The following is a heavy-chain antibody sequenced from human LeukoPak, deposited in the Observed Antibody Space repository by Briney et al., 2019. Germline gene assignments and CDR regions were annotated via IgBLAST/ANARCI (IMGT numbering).Heavy chain of an antibody. CDR1: GYTFTGYY. CDR3: ARADGYSYVYGGNNWFDP. V-gene: IGHV1-2*02. D-gene: IGHD5-18*01. J-gene: IGHJ5*02. CDR2: INPNSGGT. Sequence: GASVKVSCKASGYTFTGYYMHWVRQAPGQGLEWMGWINPNSGGTNYAQKFRGRVTMTRDTSISTAYMELSRLRSDDTAVYYCARADGYSYVYGGNNWFDPWGQGTLVTVSS.